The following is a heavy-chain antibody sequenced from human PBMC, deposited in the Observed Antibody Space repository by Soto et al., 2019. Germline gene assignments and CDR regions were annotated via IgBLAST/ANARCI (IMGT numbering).Heavy chain of an antibody. CDR3: ARSRRKDRVTPGDY. D-gene: IGHD2-21*02. Sequence: EVQLLESGGGLVQPGGSLRVSCAASGFTFSSYAMSWVRRAPGKGLEWVSGISSSGGTTYYADSVKGRFTISRDNPKNTLYLQMNSLRAEDTAVYYCARSRRKDRVTPGDYWGQGTLVTVSS. CDR1: GFTFSSYA. CDR2: ISSSGGTT. V-gene: IGHV3-23*01. J-gene: IGHJ4*02.